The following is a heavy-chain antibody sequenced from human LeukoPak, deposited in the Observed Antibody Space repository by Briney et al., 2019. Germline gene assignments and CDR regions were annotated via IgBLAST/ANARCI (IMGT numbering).Heavy chain of an antibody. CDR3: ATGLWFGKHLDV. CDR2: FHPEDGET. CDR1: GYTVTELS. Sequence: AASVKVSCKVSGYTVTELSMRWVRQSPGKGLEWMGGFHPEDGETIYAQKFQGRVTMTEDTSTDTAYMELSSLRSEDTAVYYCATGLWFGKHLDVWGKGTTVTISS. J-gene: IGHJ6*04. D-gene: IGHD3-10*01. V-gene: IGHV1-24*01.